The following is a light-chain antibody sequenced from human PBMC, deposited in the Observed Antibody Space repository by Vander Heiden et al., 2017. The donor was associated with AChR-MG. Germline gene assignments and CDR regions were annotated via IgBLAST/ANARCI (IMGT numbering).Light chain of an antibody. CDR1: SSDVGCYNF. V-gene: IGLV2-8*01. CDR2: EVK. CDR3: TSYGGNNNYI. Sequence: QSALTQPPSASLSPGQSVTIPCTGTSSDVGCYNFVSWFQQHPGMATKLMIYEVKKRPSGVPDRFSGSKSGNTASLTVSGLQTEDEADYYCTSYGGNNNYIFGSGTKVTVL. J-gene: IGLJ1*01.